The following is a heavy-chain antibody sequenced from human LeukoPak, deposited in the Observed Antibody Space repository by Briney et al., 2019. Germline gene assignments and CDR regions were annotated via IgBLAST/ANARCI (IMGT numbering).Heavy chain of an antibody. J-gene: IGHJ3*02. Sequence: GESLKISCKGSGSRFTSYWIGWVRQMPGKGLEWMGIIYPGDSDTRYSPSFQGQVTISADKTISTAYLQWSSLKASDTAMYYCARPAAAGTFDAFDIWGQGTMVTVSS. CDR2: IYPGDSDT. D-gene: IGHD6-13*01. CDR1: GSRFTSYW. V-gene: IGHV5-51*01. CDR3: ARPAAAGTFDAFDI.